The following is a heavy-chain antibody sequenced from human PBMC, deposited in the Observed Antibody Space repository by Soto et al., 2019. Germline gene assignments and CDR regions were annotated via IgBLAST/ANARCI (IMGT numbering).Heavy chain of an antibody. CDR1: GGTFSRYS. CDR3: AREDRDRETGLVPAAIDGMDV. J-gene: IGHJ6*02. V-gene: IGHV1-69*08. CDR2: IIPIFGIA. D-gene: IGHD2-2*01. Sequence: QVQLVQSGAEVKKPGSSVKVSCKASGGTFSRYSITWVRQAPGHGLEWRGRIIPIFGIASYAQKFQGRVTITADESTSTAYMELSSLRSDDTAVYYCAREDRDRETGLVPAAIDGMDVWGQGTTATVSS.